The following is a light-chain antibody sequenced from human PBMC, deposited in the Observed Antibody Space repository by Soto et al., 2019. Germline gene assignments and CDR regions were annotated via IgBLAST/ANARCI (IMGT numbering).Light chain of an antibody. CDR3: QQYSSSPPEFT. CDR2: GAS. CDR1: QGISSSY. Sequence: EIELTQSPGTLSLSPGERATLSCRASQGISSSYLAWYQQRPGQAPRLLIFGASYRATGIPDRFSGSGSGTDFTLTISRLEPEDFAVDDCQQYSSSPPEFTFGPGTKVDSK. J-gene: IGKJ3*01. V-gene: IGKV3-20*01.